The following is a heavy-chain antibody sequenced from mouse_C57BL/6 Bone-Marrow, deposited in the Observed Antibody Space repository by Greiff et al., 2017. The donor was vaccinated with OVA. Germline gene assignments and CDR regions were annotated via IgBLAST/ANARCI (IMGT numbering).Heavy chain of an antibody. V-gene: IGHV1-82*01. CDR2: IYPGDGDT. D-gene: IGHD3-1*01. Sequence: VQLQQSGPELVKPGASVKISCKASGYAFSSSWMNWVKQRPGKGLEWIGRIYPGDGDTNYNGKFKGKATLTADKSSSTAYMQFSSLTSEDSAIYYCARRGYGRDYWGQGTTLTVSS. CDR1: GYAFSSSW. CDR3: ARRGYGRDY. J-gene: IGHJ2*01.